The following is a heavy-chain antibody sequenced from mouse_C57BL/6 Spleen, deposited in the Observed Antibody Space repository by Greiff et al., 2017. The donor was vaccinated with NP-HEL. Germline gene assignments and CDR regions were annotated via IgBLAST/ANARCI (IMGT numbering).Heavy chain of an antibody. CDR1: GYTFTDYE. D-gene: IGHD1-1*01. Sequence: VKLQESGAELVRPGASVTLSCKASGYTFTDYEMHWVKQTPVHGLEWIGAIDPETGGTAYNQKFKGKAILTADKSSSTAYMELRSLTSEDSAVYYCTTGYGSSYVGYWGQGTTLTVSS. J-gene: IGHJ2*01. CDR3: TTGYGSSYVGY. V-gene: IGHV1-15*01. CDR2: IDPETGGT.